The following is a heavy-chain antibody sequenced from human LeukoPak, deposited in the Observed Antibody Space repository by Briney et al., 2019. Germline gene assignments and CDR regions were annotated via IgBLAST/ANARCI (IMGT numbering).Heavy chain of an antibody. CDR3: ARLMNWLASFDY. J-gene: IGHJ4*02. V-gene: IGHV4-39*01. CDR2: IYYSGST. CDR1: GGSISSYY. D-gene: IGHD6-19*01. Sequence: SETLSLTCTVSGGSISSYYWGWIRQPPGKGLEWIGSIYYSGSTYYNPSLKSRVTISVDTSKNQFSLKLSSVTAADTAVYYCARLMNWLASFDYWGQGTLVTVSS.